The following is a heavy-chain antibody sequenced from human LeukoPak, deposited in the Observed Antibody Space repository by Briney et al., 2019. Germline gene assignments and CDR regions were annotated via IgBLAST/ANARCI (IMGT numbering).Heavy chain of an antibody. D-gene: IGHD2-21*01. CDR2: FDPEDGET. CDR3: ARVPYCGGDCYSHDAFDI. CDR1: GYTLTELS. Sequence: ASVKVSCKVSGYTLTELSMHWVRQAPGKGLEWMGGFDPEDGETIYAQKFQGRVTMTRNTSISTAYMELSSLRSEDTAVYYCARVPYCGGDCYSHDAFDIWGQGTLVTVSS. J-gene: IGHJ3*02. V-gene: IGHV1-24*01.